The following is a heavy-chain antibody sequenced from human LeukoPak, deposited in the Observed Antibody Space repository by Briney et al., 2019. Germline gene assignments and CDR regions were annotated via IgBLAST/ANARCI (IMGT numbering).Heavy chain of an antibody. V-gene: IGHV3-48*02. J-gene: IGHJ4*02. CDR3: ARARASGRSGFDY. D-gene: IGHD2-15*01. CDR1: GFTFSNYA. Sequence: GGSLRLSCAASGFTFSNYAMSWVRQAPGKGLEWVSYISSSSSTIHYADSVKGRFTISRDNAKNSLDLQMNSLRDEDTAVYYCARARASGRSGFDYWGQGTLVTVSS. CDR2: ISSSSSTI.